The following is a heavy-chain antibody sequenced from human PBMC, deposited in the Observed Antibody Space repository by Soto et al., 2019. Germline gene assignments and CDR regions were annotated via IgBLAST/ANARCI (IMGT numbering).Heavy chain of an antibody. V-gene: IGHV1-18*01. D-gene: IGHD3-22*01. Sequence: SVKVSCKASGYTFTSYGISWVRQAPGQGLEWMGWISAYNGNTNYAQKLQGRVTMTTDTSTSTAYMELRSLRSDDTAVYYCARDYYDSSGYYYGFDYWGQGTLVTVSS. J-gene: IGHJ4*02. CDR2: ISAYNGNT. CDR3: ARDYYDSSGYYYGFDY. CDR1: GYTFTSYG.